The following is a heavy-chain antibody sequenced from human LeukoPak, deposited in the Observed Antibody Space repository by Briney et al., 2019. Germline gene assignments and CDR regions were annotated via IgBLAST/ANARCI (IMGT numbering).Heavy chain of an antibody. V-gene: IGHV4-39*01. CDR2: IYYSGST. CDR1: GGSISSSSYY. Sequence: SETLSLTCTVSGGSISSSSYYWGWIRQPPGKGLEWIGSIYYSGSTYYNPSLKSRVTISVDTSKNQFSLKLSSVTAADTAVYYCARLSYDSSGYHDYFDYWGQGTLVTVSS. CDR3: ARLSYDSSGYHDYFDY. D-gene: IGHD3-22*01. J-gene: IGHJ4*02.